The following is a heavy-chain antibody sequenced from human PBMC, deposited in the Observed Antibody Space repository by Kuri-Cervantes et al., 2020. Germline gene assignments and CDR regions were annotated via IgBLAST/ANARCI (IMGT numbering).Heavy chain of an antibody. CDR3: AKAGYSSGWYSKAFDI. J-gene: IGHJ3*02. Sequence: SETLSLTCAVYGGPFSGYYWSWIRQPPGRGLEWIGEINHSGSTNYNPSLKSRVTISVDTSKNQFSLKLSSVTAADTAVYYCAKAGYSSGWYSKAFDIWGQGTMVTVSS. CDR1: GGPFSGYY. D-gene: IGHD6-19*01. CDR2: INHSGST. V-gene: IGHV4-34*01.